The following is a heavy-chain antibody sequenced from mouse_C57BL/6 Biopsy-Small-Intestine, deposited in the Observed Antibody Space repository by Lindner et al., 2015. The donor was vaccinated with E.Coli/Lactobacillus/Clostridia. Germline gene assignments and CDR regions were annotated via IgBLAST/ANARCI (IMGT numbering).Heavy chain of an antibody. D-gene: IGHD3-1*01. CDR2: INPSSGYT. Sequence: VQLQESGAELAKPGASVKMSCKASGYTFTSYWMHWVKQRPGQGLEWIGYINPSSGYTEYNQKFKDKATLTADKSSSTAYMQLSSLTSEDSAVYYCARRSSGPSWFAYWGQGTLVTVSA. V-gene: IGHV1-7*01. J-gene: IGHJ3*01. CDR1: GYTFTSYW. CDR3: ARRSSGPSWFAY.